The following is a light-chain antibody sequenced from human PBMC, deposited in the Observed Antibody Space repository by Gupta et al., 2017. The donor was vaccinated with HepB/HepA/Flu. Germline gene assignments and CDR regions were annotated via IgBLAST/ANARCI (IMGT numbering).Light chain of an antibody. J-gene: IGKJ4*01. CDR2: GAS. Sequence: DIVMTQSSAPLSVSAGERATLSCRASQSVSSNLAWYQQIPGQAPMLLIYGASTTATGIPARFSASGSGTEFTLTIISLQSEDFAVYYCQQYNNWPPLTFGGGTKVEIK. V-gene: IGKV3-15*01. CDR3: QQYNNWPPLT. CDR1: QSVSSN.